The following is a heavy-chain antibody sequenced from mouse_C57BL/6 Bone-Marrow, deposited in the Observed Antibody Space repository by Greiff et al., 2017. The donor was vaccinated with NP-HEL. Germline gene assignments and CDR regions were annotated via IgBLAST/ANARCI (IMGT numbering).Heavy chain of an antibody. Sequence: VQLQQSGAELVRPGTSVKVSCKASGYAFTNYLIEWVKQRPGQGLEWIGVINPGSGGTNYNEKFKGKATLTADKSSSTAYMQLSSLTSEDSAVYFCAREGLYSNLYWYFDVWGTGTTVTVSS. CDR1: GYAFTNYL. D-gene: IGHD2-5*01. CDR2: INPGSGGT. V-gene: IGHV1-54*01. J-gene: IGHJ1*03. CDR3: AREGLYSNLYWYFDV.